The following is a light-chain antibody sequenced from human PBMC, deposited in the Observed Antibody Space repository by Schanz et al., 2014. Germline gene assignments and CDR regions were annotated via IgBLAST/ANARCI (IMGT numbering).Light chain of an antibody. V-gene: IGLV2-14*03. CDR2: DVT. Sequence: QSALTQPASVSGSPGQSITISCTGTSSDVGGYNYVSWYQHHPGKAPKLMIYDVTNRPSGVSNRFSGSKSGNTASLTISGLQAEDEAGYYCSSYAGSNNLVFGGGTKLTVL. CDR1: SSDVGGYNY. J-gene: IGLJ3*02. CDR3: SSYAGSNNLV.